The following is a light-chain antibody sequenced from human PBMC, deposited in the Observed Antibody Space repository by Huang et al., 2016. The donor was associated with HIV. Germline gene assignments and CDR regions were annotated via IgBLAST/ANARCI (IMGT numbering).Light chain of an antibody. Sequence: DIQMTQSPSSLSASVGDRVTISCRASQDISNSLAWYQQRPGETPRLLLFAGSRLESGVPSRFSGSRSVTDFTFTISSLQPEDFASYYCQQYYTKPFTFGQGTKLEIK. CDR2: AGS. V-gene: IGKV1-NL1*01. CDR1: QDISNS. CDR3: QQYYTKPFT. J-gene: IGKJ2*01.